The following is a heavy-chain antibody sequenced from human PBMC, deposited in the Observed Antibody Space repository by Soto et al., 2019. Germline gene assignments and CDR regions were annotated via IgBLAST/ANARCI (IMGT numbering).Heavy chain of an antibody. CDR3: ARVCNYDFWSCYTINWFVT. CDR2: MNPNSGNT. V-gene: IGHV1-8*01. J-gene: IGHJ5*02. CDR1: GYTFTSYD. Sequence: QVQLGQSGAEVKKPGASVKVCCKASGYTFTSYDINWVRQATGQGLECMGWMNPNSGNTGYAQKFQGRVTMTRNTSISTAYMELSSLRSEDTAVYYCARVCNYDFWSCYTINWFVTWGQGTLVTVSS. D-gene: IGHD3-3*01.